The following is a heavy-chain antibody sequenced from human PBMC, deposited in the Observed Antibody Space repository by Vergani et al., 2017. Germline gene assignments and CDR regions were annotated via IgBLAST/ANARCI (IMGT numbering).Heavy chain of an antibody. CDR1: GGSISSYY. CDR3: AGVRGEAATSYIFFDD. D-gene: IGHD2-15*01. J-gene: IGHJ4*02. V-gene: IGHV4-4*07. Sequence: QVQLQESGPGLVKPSETLSLTCTVSGGSISSYYWSWIRQPAGKGLEWIGRIYTSGSTNYNPSLKSRVTMSVDTSKNQFSLTLSSVTAADTAVYYCAGVRGEAATSYIFFDDWGQGTLVTVSS. CDR2: IYTSGST.